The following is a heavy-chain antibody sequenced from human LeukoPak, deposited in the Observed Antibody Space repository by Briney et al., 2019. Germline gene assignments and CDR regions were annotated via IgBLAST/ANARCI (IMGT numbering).Heavy chain of an antibody. Sequence: GGSLRLSCVASGFTFSNAWMTWVRQAPGRGLEWVGRITSKTDGDTALYAAPVKGRLTISRVDSKSIAYLQMSSLKTEDTAVYYCTRVIVATKDYWGQGTLVTVSS. CDR2: ITSKTDGDTA. CDR3: TRVIVATKDY. V-gene: IGHV3-15*01. D-gene: IGHD5-12*01. CDR1: GFTFSNAW. J-gene: IGHJ4*02.